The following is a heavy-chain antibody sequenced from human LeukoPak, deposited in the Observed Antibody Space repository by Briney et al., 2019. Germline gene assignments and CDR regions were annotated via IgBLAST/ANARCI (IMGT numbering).Heavy chain of an antibody. D-gene: IGHD3-22*01. CDR3: ARGDGHYDNAFDI. CDR1: GFTFSSYA. J-gene: IGHJ3*02. Sequence: GGSLRLSCAASGFTFSSYAMSWVRQAPGKGLEWVANVKPDESEKYYGDSVKGRFTISRDNAKNSLYLQMHSLRAEDTAVYYCARGDGHYDNAFDIWGQGTMVTVSS. V-gene: IGHV3-7*01. CDR2: VKPDESEK.